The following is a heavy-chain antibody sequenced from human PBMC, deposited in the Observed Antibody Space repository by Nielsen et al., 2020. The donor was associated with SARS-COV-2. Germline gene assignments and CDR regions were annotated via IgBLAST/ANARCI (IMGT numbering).Heavy chain of an antibody. V-gene: IGHV4-59*01. CDR3: ARYSYAVGYFDY. Sequence: SETLSLTCIVSGGSITSYYWSWIRQPPGKELEWIGYIFYSGSTNYNPSLKSRVTMSVHTSTNQFSLNLSSVTAADTAVYYCARYSYAVGYFDYWGQGTLVTVSS. CDR1: GGSITSYY. D-gene: IGHD5-18*01. CDR2: IFYSGST. J-gene: IGHJ4*02.